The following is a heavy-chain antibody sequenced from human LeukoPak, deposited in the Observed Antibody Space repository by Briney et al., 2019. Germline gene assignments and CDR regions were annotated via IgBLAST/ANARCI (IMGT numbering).Heavy chain of an antibody. Sequence: ASVKVSCRASGYTFTGYYFHWVRQAPGQGLEWMGWINPNTAGTNYAQKFLGGVTLTWDTSISTAYMELNRLTSDDTAVYYCATSAGDYRAGHYYYMGVWGKGTSVTVSS. D-gene: IGHD4-11*01. CDR2: INPNTAGT. V-gene: IGHV1-2*02. CDR3: ATSAGDYRAGHYYYMGV. CDR1: GYTFTGYY. J-gene: IGHJ6*03.